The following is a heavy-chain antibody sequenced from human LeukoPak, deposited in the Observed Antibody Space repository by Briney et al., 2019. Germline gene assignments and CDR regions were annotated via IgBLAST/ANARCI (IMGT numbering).Heavy chain of an antibody. J-gene: IGHJ4*02. V-gene: IGHV1-2*06. D-gene: IGHD5-12*01. CDR2: INPNSGGT. Sequence: GASVKVSCKASGYTFTGYYMHSVRQAPGQGLEWMGRINPNSGGTNYAQKFQGRVTMTRHTSISTAYMELSRLRSDDTAVYYCANNGYCRYDLNYWGQGTLVTVSS. CDR1: GYTFTGYY. CDR3: ANNGYCRYDLNY.